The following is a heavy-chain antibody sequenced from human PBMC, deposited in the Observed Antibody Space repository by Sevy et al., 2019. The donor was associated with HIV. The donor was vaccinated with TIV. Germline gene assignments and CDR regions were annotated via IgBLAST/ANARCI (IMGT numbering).Heavy chain of an antibody. CDR1: GYRFTSYW. V-gene: IGHV5-51*01. D-gene: IGHD2-2*01. Sequence: GESLKISCKGSGYRFTSYWIGWVRQMPGKGLEWMGTIYPGDSDTRYSPSFQGQVTISADKSISTAYLQWSSLKASDTAMYYCARHSSFCSSTSCSEFDYWGQGTLVTVSS. J-gene: IGHJ4*02. CDR2: IYPGDSDT. CDR3: ARHSSFCSSTSCSEFDY.